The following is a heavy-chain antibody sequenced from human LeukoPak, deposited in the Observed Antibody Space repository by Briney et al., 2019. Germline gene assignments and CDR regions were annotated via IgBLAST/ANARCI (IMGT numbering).Heavy chain of an antibody. Sequence: GGSLRLSCAASGFTFSNYWMSWVRQAPGKRLEWVANIKQDGSEKYYVDSVKGRFTIPRDNAKNSLYLQVDSLRAEDKAVYHLSGVGRGWEDREDEYAGSCHPFDPWGQGTLVTVSS. J-gene: IGHJ5*02. CDR2: IKQDGSEK. CDR3: SGVGRGWEDREDEYAGSCHPFDP. D-gene: IGHD3-10*01. V-gene: IGHV3-7*05. CDR1: GFTFSNYW.